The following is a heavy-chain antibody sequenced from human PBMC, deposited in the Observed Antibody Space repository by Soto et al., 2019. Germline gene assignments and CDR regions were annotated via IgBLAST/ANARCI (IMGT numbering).Heavy chain of an antibody. CDR3: ARQIYDSDTGPNFQYYFDS. V-gene: IGHV5-10-1*01. D-gene: IGHD3-22*01. CDR1: GYSFAGYW. CDR2: IDQSDYQT. J-gene: IGHJ4*02. Sequence: PGASLKSSCTGSGYSFAGYWLTWVRQKPGKGLEWMGRIDQSDYQTYYSPSFRGQVTISVTKSITTVFLQWSSLRSSDTAMYYCARQIYDSDTGPNFQYYFDSWGQGTPVTVSS.